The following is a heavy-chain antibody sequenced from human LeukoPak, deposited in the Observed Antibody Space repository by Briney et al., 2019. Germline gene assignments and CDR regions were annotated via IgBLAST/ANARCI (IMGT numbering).Heavy chain of an antibody. CDR2: ISGSGGST. J-gene: IGHJ4*02. Sequence: GGSLRLSCAASGFTFNNYAMNWVRQAPGKGLEWVSAISGSGGSTYYADSVKGRFTISRDNSKNTLYLQMNSLRAEDTAVYYCAKLWSIAVAGPNYWGQGTLVTVSS. V-gene: IGHV3-23*01. D-gene: IGHD6-19*01. CDR3: AKLWSIAVAGPNY. CDR1: GFTFNNYA.